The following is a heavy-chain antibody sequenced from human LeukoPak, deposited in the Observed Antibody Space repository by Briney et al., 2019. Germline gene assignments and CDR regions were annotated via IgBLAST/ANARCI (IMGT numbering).Heavy chain of an antibody. CDR3: ARMEERGHSGYDPLPYFDY. Sequence: SETLSLTCTVSGGSISSYYWSWIRQPAGKGLEWIGRIYTSGSTNYNPSLKSRVTMSVDTSKNQFSLKLSSVTAADTAVYYCARMEERGHSGYDPLPYFDYWGQGTLVTVSS. V-gene: IGHV4-4*07. D-gene: IGHD5-12*01. CDR1: GGSISSYY. J-gene: IGHJ4*02. CDR2: IYTSGST.